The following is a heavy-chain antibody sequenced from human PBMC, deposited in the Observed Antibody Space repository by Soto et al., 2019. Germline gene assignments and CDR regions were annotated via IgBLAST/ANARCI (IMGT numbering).Heavy chain of an antibody. Sequence: GGSLRLSCAASGFTFSSYAMHWVRQAPGKGQEWVAVISYDGSNKYYADSVKGRFTISRDNSKNTLYQQMNSLRAEDTAVYYCARDRTPIFGVVTAKDYWGQGTLVTVSS. J-gene: IGHJ4*02. CDR3: ARDRTPIFGVVTAKDY. V-gene: IGHV3-30-3*01. D-gene: IGHD3-3*01. CDR1: GFTFSSYA. CDR2: ISYDGSNK.